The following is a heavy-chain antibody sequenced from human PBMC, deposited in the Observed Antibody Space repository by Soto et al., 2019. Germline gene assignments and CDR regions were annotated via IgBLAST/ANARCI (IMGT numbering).Heavy chain of an antibody. CDR3: ARAQWFGAYFDY. J-gene: IGHJ4*02. Sequence: ASVKVSCKASGGTFSSYAISWVRQAPGQGLEWMGGIIPIFGTANYAQKFQGRVTITADESTSTAYMELSSLRSEDTAVYYCARAQWFGAYFDYRGQGTLVTVSS. CDR1: GGTFSSYA. D-gene: IGHD3-10*01. CDR2: IIPIFGTA. V-gene: IGHV1-69*13.